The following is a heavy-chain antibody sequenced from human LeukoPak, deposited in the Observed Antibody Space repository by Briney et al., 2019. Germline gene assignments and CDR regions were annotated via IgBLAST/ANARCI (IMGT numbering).Heavy chain of an antibody. CDR2: IYYSGST. V-gene: IGHV4-59*01. CDR3: ARGAGTKEMAFGH. J-gene: IGHJ4*02. Sequence: SETLSLTCTVSGGSISTYYWSWIRQPPGKGLEWIGYIYYSGSTNYNPSLKSRVTISADTSKNHFSLKLTSVTAADTAVYYCARGAGTKEMAFGHWGQGTLVTVSS. CDR1: GGSISTYY. D-gene: IGHD5-24*01.